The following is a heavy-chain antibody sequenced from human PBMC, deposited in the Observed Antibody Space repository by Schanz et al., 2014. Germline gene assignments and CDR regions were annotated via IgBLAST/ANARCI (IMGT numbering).Heavy chain of an antibody. D-gene: IGHD2-15*01. CDR2: ISGSGGST. CDR3: AKGMGYCSGGTCYVYYYYGLDV. CDR1: GFTFSSYA. Sequence: DVQLLESGGGLVQPGGSLRLSCAASGFTFSSYAMSWVRQAPGKGLEWVSGISGSGGSTYYADSVKGRFTISRDNAKNSLYLQMNSLRAEDTAVFYCAKGMGYCSGGTCYVYYYYGLDVWGQGTLVTVSS. V-gene: IGHV3-23*01. J-gene: IGHJ4*02.